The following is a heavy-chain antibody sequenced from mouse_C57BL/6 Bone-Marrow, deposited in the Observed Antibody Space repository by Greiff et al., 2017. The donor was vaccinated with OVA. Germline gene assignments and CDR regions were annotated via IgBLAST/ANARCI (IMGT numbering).Heavy chain of an antibody. CDR3: ARGGIFDGFYWYFDV. Sequence: EVKLQESGPELVKPGASVKISCKASGYSFTGYYMNWVKQSPEKSLEWIGEINPSTGGTTYNQKFKAKATLTVDKSSSTAYMQLKSLTSEDSAVYYCARGGIFDGFYWYFDVWGTGTTVTVSS. V-gene: IGHV1-42*01. CDR2: INPSTGGT. D-gene: IGHD2-3*01. CDR1: GYSFTGYY. J-gene: IGHJ1*03.